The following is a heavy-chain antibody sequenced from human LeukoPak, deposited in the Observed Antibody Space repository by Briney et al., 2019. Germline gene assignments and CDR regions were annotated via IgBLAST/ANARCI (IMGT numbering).Heavy chain of an antibody. D-gene: IGHD6-13*01. Sequence: SETLSLTCTVSGGSISSNHYYWGWIRQPPGKGLEWIGTIYYSGNTYYNPSLKFRVTMSVDTSKNQLSLNLSSVNAADTAVYYCARRGISGWFDPWGQGTLVTVSS. V-gene: IGHV4-39*01. CDR3: ARRGISGWFDP. J-gene: IGHJ5*02. CDR2: IYYSGNT. CDR1: GGSISSNHYY.